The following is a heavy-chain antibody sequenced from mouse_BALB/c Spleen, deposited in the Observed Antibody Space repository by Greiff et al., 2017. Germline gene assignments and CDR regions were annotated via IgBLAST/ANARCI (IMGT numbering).Heavy chain of an antibody. Sequence: VQLQESGPSLVQPSQSLSITCTVSGFSLTSYGVHWVRQSPGKGLEWLGVIWRGGSTDYNAAFMSRLSITKDNSKSQVFFKMNSLQADDTAIYYCAKKGVGEQAWFAYWGQGTLVTVSA. V-gene: IGHV2-5-1*01. CDR1: GFSLTSYG. CDR2: IWRGGST. J-gene: IGHJ3*01. CDR3: AKKGVGEQAWFAY. D-gene: IGHD1-1*01.